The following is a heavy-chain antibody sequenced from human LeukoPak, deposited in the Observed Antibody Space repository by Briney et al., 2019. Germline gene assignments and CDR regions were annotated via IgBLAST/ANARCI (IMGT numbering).Heavy chain of an antibody. D-gene: IGHD6-13*01. J-gene: IGHJ4*02. Sequence: GGSLRLSCAASGFTFSSYSMNWVRQAPGKGLEWVSSISSSSSYIYYADSVKGRFTISRDNAKNSLYLQMNSLRAEDTAVYYCAKDRYSTNWEYFDYWGQGSLVTVSS. CDR1: GFTFSSYS. CDR2: ISSSSSYI. V-gene: IGHV3-21*01. CDR3: AKDRYSTNWEYFDY.